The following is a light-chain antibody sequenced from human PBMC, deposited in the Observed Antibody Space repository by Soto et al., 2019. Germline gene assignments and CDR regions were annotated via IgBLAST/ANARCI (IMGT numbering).Light chain of an antibody. J-gene: IGKJ4*01. CDR3: QQYGSSPLS. CDR1: QSVSNSY. V-gene: IGKV3-20*01. Sequence: IVLTQSPGTLSLSPGERSTLSCRASQSVSNSYLAWYQQKPVQAPRLLIDGPSSRATGIPDRFSGSGSGTDFTLTISRLEPGDFAVYYCQQYGSSPLSFGGGTRVEIK. CDR2: GPS.